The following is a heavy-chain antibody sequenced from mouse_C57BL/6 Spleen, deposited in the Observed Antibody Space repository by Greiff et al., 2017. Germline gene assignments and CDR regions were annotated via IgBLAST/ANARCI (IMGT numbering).Heavy chain of an antibody. D-gene: IGHD2-4*01. V-gene: IGHV1-55*01. Sequence: QVQLQQPGAELVKPGASVKMSCTASGYTFPSYWITWVKQRPGQGLEWIGGLYPGSGSTNYNEKFKSKATLTVDTSSRPAYMQLSILTSEDSVFYYCARRDYDYGYAMDYWGQGTSVTVSS. CDR1: GYTFPSYW. J-gene: IGHJ4*01. CDR3: ARRDYDYGYAMDY. CDR2: LYPGSGST.